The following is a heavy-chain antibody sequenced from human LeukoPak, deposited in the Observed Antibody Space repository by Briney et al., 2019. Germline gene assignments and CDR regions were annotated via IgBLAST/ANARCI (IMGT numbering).Heavy chain of an antibody. Sequence: PSETLSLTCAVYGGSFSVYYRSWIRQPPGKGLEWIGEINHSGSTNYNPSLKSRVTISVDTSKNQFSLKLSSVTAADTAVYYCARDGRGMDYWGQGTLVTVSS. D-gene: IGHD3-16*01. V-gene: IGHV4-34*01. CDR3: ARDGRGMDY. J-gene: IGHJ4*02. CDR1: GGSFSVYY. CDR2: INHSGST.